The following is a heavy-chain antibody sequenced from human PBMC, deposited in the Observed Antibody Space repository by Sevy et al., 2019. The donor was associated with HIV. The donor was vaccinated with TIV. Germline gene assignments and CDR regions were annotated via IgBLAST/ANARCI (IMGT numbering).Heavy chain of an antibody. V-gene: IGHV3-49*03. J-gene: IGHJ4*02. CDR2: IRSKAYGGTT. CDR3: TRSGQPPYYYDSSGYYGVPDY. Sequence: GGSLRLSCTASGFTFGDYAMSWFRQAPGKGLEWVGFIRSKAYGGTTEYAASVKGRFTISRDDSKSIAYLQMNSLKTEDTAVYYCTRSGQPPYYYDSSGYYGVPDYWGQRTLVTASS. CDR1: GFTFGDYA. D-gene: IGHD3-22*01.